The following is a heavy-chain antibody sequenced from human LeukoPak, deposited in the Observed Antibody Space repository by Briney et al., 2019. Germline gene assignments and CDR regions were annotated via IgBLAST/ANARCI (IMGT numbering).Heavy chain of an antibody. CDR2: INSDWSST. CDR3: ARDPFDYYDFWSGYDPRCY. V-gene: IGHV3-74*01. CDR1: GLTFSSYW. D-gene: IGHD3-3*01. J-gene: IGHJ4*02. Sequence: GGPLRLLCAASGLTFSSYWMHWVRHATGKGLVWVSHINSDWSSTSYADSVKGRFTISRDNAKNTLYLQMNSLRAEDTAVYYCARDPFDYYDFWSGYDPRCYWGQGTLVTVSS.